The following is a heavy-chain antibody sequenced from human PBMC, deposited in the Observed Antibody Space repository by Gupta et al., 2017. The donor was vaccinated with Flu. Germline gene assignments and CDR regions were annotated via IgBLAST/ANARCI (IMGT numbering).Heavy chain of an antibody. D-gene: IGHD2/OR15-2a*01. V-gene: IGHV3-9*01. CDR1: GFTFDDYA. Sequence: EVQLVESGGGLVQPGRSLRLSCAASGFTFDDYAMHWVRQAPGKGLEWVSAISWNSGTISYADSVKGRFTISRDNAKNSLYLHMRSLRADDTAFYYCAKEVSFTSPVTWYWGQGTLVTVSS. CDR2: ISWNSGTI. J-gene: IGHJ4*02. CDR3: AKEVSFTSPVTWY.